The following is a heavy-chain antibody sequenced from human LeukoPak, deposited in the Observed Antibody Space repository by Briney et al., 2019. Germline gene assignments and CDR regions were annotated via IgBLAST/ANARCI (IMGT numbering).Heavy chain of an antibody. CDR2: IKSKTNGETT. J-gene: IGHJ4*02. D-gene: IGHD4-17*01. CDR3: TTAPVGDYGDFDY. V-gene: IGHV3-15*01. CDR1: GFPFSNAW. Sequence: GGSLRLSCAASGFPFSNAWMNWVRQAPGKGLEWVGPIKSKTNGETTDYAAPVKGRFTISRDDSKNTLYLQMNSLKTEDTAVYYCTTAPVGDYGDFDYWGQGTLVTVSS.